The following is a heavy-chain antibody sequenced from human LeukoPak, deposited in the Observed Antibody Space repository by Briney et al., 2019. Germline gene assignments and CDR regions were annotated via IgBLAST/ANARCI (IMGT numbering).Heavy chain of an antibody. CDR2: INPNTGCT. D-gene: IGHD2-8*01. CDR3: ARSYEKDY. V-gene: IGHV1-2*02. CDR1: GYTLTGFY. Sequence: GASVKVSCKASGYTLTGFYIHWVRQAPGQGLEWMGWINPNTGCTNYAQMFQGRVTMTRDTSINTAYMELSRLRSDDTAVYYCARSYEKDYWGQGTLVTVSS. J-gene: IGHJ4*02.